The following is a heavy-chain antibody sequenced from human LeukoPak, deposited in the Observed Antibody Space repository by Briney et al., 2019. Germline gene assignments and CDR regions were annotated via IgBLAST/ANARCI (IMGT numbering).Heavy chain of an antibody. CDR1: GYTFTRHY. D-gene: IGHD3-10*01. V-gene: IGHV1-46*01. Sequence: GASVKVSCKASGYTFTRHYMNWVRQAPGQGLEWMGKINPSSGGTGYAQKFQGRVTMTRDTSTSTAYMELRSLRSDDTAVYYCARARGNDAFDIWGQGTMVTVSS. CDR2: INPSSGGT. J-gene: IGHJ3*02. CDR3: ARARGNDAFDI.